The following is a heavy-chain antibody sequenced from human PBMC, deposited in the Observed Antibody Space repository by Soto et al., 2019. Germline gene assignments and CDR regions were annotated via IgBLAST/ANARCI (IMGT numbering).Heavy chain of an antibody. CDR3: ARRPTKSGSMYYFDY. V-gene: IGHV4-39*01. CDR2: IYYSGST. Sequence: QLQLQESGPGLVKPSETLSLTCTVSGGSISSSSYYWGWIRQPPGKGLEWIGSIYYSGSTYYNPSLKSRVTISVDTSKNQFSLKLSSVTAADTAVYYCARRPTKSGSMYYFDYGGQGTLVTVSS. D-gene: IGHD2-8*01. J-gene: IGHJ4*02. CDR1: GGSISSSSYY.